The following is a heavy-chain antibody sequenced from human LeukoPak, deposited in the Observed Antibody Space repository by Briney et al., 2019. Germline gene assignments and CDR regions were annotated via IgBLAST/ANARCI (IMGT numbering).Heavy chain of an antibody. CDR1: GGSFSSYY. V-gene: IGHV4-34*01. CDR3: ARGPHDYGLGSYWRVGWFDS. J-gene: IGHJ5*01. Sequence: SETLSLTCAVYGGSFSSYYWSWIRQPPGKGLEWIGAINHSGSTNYNPSPKSGVTISVKTSQNQFSLKLSSVTAADTAVYYCARGPHDYGLGSYWRVGWFDSWGQGTLVTVSS. D-gene: IGHD3-10*01. CDR2: INHSGST.